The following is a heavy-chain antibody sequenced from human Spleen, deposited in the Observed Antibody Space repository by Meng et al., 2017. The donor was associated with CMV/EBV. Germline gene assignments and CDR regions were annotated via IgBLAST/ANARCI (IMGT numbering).Heavy chain of an antibody. CDR1: GFTFSSYA. V-gene: IGHV3-30-3*01. CDR2: ISYDGSNQ. J-gene: IGHJ5*02. Sequence: SGFTFSSYAVHWVRQPPGKGLEWVAVISYDGSNQYYADSVKGRFTISRDNSKNTLYLQMNSLRDEDTAVYYCAREHIAATGFNWFDPWGQGTLVTVFS. CDR3: AREHIAATGFNWFDP. D-gene: IGHD6-13*01.